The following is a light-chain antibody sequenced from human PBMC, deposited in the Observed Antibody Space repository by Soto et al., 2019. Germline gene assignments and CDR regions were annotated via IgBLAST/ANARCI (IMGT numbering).Light chain of an antibody. V-gene: IGKV3-11*01. CDR1: QIVSSTY. CDR2: DAY. J-gene: IGKJ5*01. CDR3: QQRHMWPIT. Sequence: EIVLTQSPGARSPPPGGGGPRSCRASQIVSSTYLAWFQQKPGQAPRLLIYDAYNRATGIPPRFSGSGSGTDFTLTISSLEPEDSAVYYCQQRHMWPITFGQGTRLEIK.